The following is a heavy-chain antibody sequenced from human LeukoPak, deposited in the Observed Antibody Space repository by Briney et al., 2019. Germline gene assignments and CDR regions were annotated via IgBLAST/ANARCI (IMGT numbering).Heavy chain of an antibody. Sequence: GGSLRLSCAASGFTFSSYAMHWVRQAPGKGPEWVAVISNDGGTTFYADSVKGRFTISRDNSKNTLHLQMNSLSAEDTAVYYCAREGRSSTSCTTRWGQGTLVTVSS. D-gene: IGHD2-2*01. V-gene: IGHV3-30*04. J-gene: IGHJ4*02. CDR3: AREGRSSTSCTTR. CDR1: GFTFSSYA. CDR2: ISNDGGTT.